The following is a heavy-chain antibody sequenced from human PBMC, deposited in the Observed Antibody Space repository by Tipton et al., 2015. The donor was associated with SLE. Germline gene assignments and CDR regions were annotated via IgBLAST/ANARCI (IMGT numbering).Heavy chain of an antibody. CDR3: AQGREGWEFGFRV. D-gene: IGHD3-10*01. V-gene: IGHV5-51*01. J-gene: IGHJ4*02. CDR1: GYRFTNYW. Sequence: VQLVQSGPEVKKPGESLKISCKDSGYRFTNYWIGWVRQMPGKGLEWMGIIYPGDSESRNSPSFQGQVTISVDKSLRTAYLHWNSLKASDTGIYYCAQGREGWEFGFRVWGQGTLVTVSS. CDR2: IYPGDSES.